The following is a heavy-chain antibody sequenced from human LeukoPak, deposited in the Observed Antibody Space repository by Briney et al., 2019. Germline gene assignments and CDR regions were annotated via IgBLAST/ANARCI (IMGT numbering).Heavy chain of an antibody. CDR1: GGSISSGGYY. V-gene: IGHV4-31*03. CDR2: IYYSGST. Sequence: PSETLSLTCTVSGGSISSGGYYWSRIRQHPGKGLEWIGYIYYSGSTYYNPSLRSRVTISVDTSKNQFSLKLSSVTAADTAVYYCASASPYYFDYWGQGTLVTVSS. CDR3: ASASPYYFDY. J-gene: IGHJ4*02.